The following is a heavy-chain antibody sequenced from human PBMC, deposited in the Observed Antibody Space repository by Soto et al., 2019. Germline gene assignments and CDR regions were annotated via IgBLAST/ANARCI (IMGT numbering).Heavy chain of an antibody. CDR1: GFTFRSFV. Sequence: QVQLVESGGGVVKPGTSLRLSCVGSGFTFRSFVIHWVRQAPGRGLEWVALTSYDGTNKYFGDSVRGRFTISRDNSRNTVDLQMDSLRREDTALYYCARWGTTGGLDVWGQGTLVSVSS. CDR3: ARWGTTGGLDV. CDR2: TSYDGTNK. J-gene: IGHJ4*02. V-gene: IGHV3-30*19. D-gene: IGHD3-16*01.